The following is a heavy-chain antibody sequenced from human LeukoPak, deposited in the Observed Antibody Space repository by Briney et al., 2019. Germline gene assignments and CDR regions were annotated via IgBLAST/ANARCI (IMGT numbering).Heavy chain of an antibody. D-gene: IGHD3-22*01. V-gene: IGHV3-15*01. CDR1: GFTFSNAW. Sequence: GGSLRLSCAVSGFTFSNAWMSWVRQAPGKGLEWVGRIKSKTDGGTTDYAAPVKGRFTISRDDSKNTLYLQMNSLKTEDTAVYYCTTNPRYYYDSSGSLIDYWGQGTLVTVSS. J-gene: IGHJ4*02. CDR3: TTNPRYYYDSSGSLIDY. CDR2: IKSKTDGGTT.